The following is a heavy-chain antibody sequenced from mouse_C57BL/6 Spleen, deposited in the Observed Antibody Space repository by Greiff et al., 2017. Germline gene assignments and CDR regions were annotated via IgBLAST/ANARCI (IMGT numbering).Heavy chain of an antibody. J-gene: IGHJ4*01. CDR3: ARGYGNYLYYAMDY. V-gene: IGHV1-81*01. Sequence: VHLVESGAELARPGASVKLSCKASGYTFTSYGISWVKQRTGQGLEWIGEIYPRSGNTYYNEKFKGKATLTADKSSSTAYMELRSLTSEDSAVYFCARGYGNYLYYAMDYWGQGTSVTVSS. D-gene: IGHD2-10*02. CDR1: GYTFTSYG. CDR2: IYPRSGNT.